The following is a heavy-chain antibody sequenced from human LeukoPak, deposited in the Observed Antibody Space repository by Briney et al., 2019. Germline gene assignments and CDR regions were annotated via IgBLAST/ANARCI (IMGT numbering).Heavy chain of an antibody. J-gene: IGHJ6*02. CDR2: INPNSGGT. CDR3: ARDLAPGDTAMAHYYYYGMDV. D-gene: IGHD5-18*01. Sequence: GASVTVSCKASGYTFTGYYMRWVRQAPGQGLEWMGWINPNSGGTNYAQKFQGRVTMTRDTSISTAYMELSRLRSDDTAVYYCARDLAPGDTAMAHYYYYGMDVWGQGTTVTVSS. V-gene: IGHV1-2*02. CDR1: GYTFTGYY.